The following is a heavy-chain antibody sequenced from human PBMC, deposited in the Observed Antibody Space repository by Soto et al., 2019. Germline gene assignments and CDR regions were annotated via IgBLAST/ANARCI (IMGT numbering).Heavy chain of an antibody. CDR2: IRGSGGST. CDR1: GFTFSSYA. CDR3: AMLPAGDCDCWYFDY. V-gene: IGHV3-23*04. D-gene: IGHD2-21*02. Sequence: EVQLVESGGGLVQPGGSLRLSCAASGFTFSSYAMNWVRQAPGKGLEWVSAIRGSGGSTYYADSVKVRFTISRDNSKNTLYLKMNSLRAEDTGVYYCAMLPAGDCDCWYFDYWGQGTLVPGSS. J-gene: IGHJ4*02.